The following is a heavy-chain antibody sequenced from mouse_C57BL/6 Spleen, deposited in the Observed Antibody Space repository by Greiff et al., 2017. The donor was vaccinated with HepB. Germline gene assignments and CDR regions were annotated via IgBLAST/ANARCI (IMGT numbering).Heavy chain of an antibody. CDR2: IRNKANGYTT. Sequence: EVMLVESGGGLVQPGGSLSLSCAASGFTFTDYYMSWVRQPPGKALEWLGFIRNKANGYTTEYSASVKGRFTISRDNSQSILYLQMNALRAEDSATYYCARLGGSSYDYWGQGTTLTVSS. CDR3: ARLGGSSYDY. CDR1: GFTFTDYY. J-gene: IGHJ2*01. V-gene: IGHV7-3*01. D-gene: IGHD1-1*01.